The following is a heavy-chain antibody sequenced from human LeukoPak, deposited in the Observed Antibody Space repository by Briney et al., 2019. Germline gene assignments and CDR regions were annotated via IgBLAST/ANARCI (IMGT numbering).Heavy chain of an antibody. CDR2: IKQDGSEK. Sequence: GGSLRLSRAASGFTFSSYWMSWVRQAPGKGLEWVANIKQDGSEKYYVDSVKDRFTISRDNAKNSLYLQMNSLRAEDTAVYYCARFAVLYYMGVWGKGTTVTVSS. D-gene: IGHD4/OR15-4a*01. J-gene: IGHJ6*03. CDR1: GFTFSSYW. V-gene: IGHV3-7*01. CDR3: ARFAVLYYMGV.